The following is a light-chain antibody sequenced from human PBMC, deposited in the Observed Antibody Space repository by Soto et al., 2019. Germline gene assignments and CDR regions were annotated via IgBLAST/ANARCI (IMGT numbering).Light chain of an antibody. CDR3: TSYTSTTTYV. CDR2: EVS. CDR1: SRYVGGYNY. Sequence: SGLTQPASVSGSPGQSITISCTGTSRYVGGYNYVPWYQQHPGKAPKLMIYEVSNRPSGVSNRFSGSKSGNTASLTISGLQAEDEADYYCTSYTSTTTYVFGTGTKVTVL. J-gene: IGLJ1*01. V-gene: IGLV2-14*01.